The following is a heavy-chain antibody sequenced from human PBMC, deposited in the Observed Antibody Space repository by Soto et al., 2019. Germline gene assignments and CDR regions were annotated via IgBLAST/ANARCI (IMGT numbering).Heavy chain of an antibody. CDR3: ARKGYIGNFAMDV. J-gene: IGHJ6*02. CDR2: IGRRSDI. D-gene: IGHD5-12*01. V-gene: IGHV3-21*04. Sequence: PGGSLSLSGSAAGFPFSNHWMHWVRPRPGEGLVWVSSIGRRSDIYYADSVKGRFTISRDNAKNSVSLQMNSLRSDDTAVYYCARKGYIGNFAMDVWGQGTTVTVSS. CDR1: GFPFSNHW.